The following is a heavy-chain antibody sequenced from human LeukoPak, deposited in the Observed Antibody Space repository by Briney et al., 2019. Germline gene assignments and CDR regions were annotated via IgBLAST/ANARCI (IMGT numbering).Heavy chain of an antibody. V-gene: IGHV3-21*01. CDR3: ARDTVGAPMYYFDY. CDR2: ISSSSSYI. D-gene: IGHD4-23*01. Sequence: PGGSLRLSCAASGFTFSSYSMNWVRQAPGKGLEWVSSISSSSSYIYYADSVKGRFTISRDNAKNSLYLQMNSLRAEDTAVYYCARDTVGAPMYYFDYWGQGTLVTVSS. CDR1: GFTFSSYS. J-gene: IGHJ4*02.